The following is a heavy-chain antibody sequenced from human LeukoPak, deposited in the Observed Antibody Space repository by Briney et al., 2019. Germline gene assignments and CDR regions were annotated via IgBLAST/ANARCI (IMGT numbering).Heavy chain of an antibody. CDR1: GGSISSYY. Sequence: PSETLSLTCTVSGGSISSYYWSWIRQSPGKGLDWIGYIYYSGSTKYNPSLKSRVTISVDTSKNQFSLKLSSVTAADTAVYYCARFHDSSGYYLDYWGQGTLVTVSS. CDR3: ARFHDSSGYYLDY. V-gene: IGHV4-59*01. CDR2: IYYSGST. D-gene: IGHD3-22*01. J-gene: IGHJ4*02.